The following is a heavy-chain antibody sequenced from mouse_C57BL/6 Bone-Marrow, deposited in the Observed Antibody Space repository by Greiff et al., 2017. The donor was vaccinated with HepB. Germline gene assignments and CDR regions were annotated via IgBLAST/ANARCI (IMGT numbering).Heavy chain of an antibody. D-gene: IGHD2-4*01. CDR1: GYTFTDYN. V-gene: IGHV1-18*01. CDR3: ARRGIYDYPAWFAY. CDR2: INPNNGGT. Sequence: VQLKQSGPELVKPGASVKIPCKASGYTFTDYNMDWVKQSHGKSLEWIGDINPNNGGTIYNQKFKGKATLTVDKSSSTAYMELRSLTSEDTAVYYCARRGIYDYPAWFAYWGQGTLVTVSA. J-gene: IGHJ3*01.